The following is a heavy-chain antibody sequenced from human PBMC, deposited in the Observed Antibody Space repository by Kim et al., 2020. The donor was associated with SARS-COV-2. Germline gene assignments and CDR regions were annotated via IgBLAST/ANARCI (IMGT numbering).Heavy chain of an antibody. V-gene: IGHV5-51*01. D-gene: IGHD2-8*01. Sequence: GESLKISCKGSGYSFTSYWIGWVRQMPGKGLEWMGIIYPGDSDTRYSPSFQGQVTISADKSISTAYLQWSSLKASDTAMYYCARAVYCTNGVCRNLDYWGQGTLVTVSS. CDR1: GYSFTSYW. CDR3: ARAVYCTNGVCRNLDY. J-gene: IGHJ4*02. CDR2: IYPGDSDT.